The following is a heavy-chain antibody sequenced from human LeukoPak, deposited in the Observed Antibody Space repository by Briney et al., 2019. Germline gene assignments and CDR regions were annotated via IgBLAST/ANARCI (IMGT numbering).Heavy chain of an antibody. CDR1: GYTFTSYY. J-gene: IGHJ4*02. CDR3: ARDRKNWGFLTSLFRKEGGYFDY. CDR2: INPSGGST. Sequence: ASVKVSCKASGYTFTSYYMHWVRQAPGQGLEWMGIINPSGGSTSYAQKFQGRVTMTRDTSTSTVYMELSSLRSEDTAVYYRARDRKNWGFLTSLFRKEGGYFDYWGQGTLVTVSS. V-gene: IGHV1-46*01. D-gene: IGHD7-27*01.